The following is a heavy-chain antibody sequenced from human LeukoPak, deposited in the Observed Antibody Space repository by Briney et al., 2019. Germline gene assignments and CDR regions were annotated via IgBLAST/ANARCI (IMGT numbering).Heavy chain of an antibody. CDR1: GFTFSSYA. CDR3: AGRLPGWELLGGIDY. V-gene: IGHV3-23*01. Sequence: GGSLRLSCAASGFTFSSYAMSRVRQAPGKGLEWVSPISGSGGSTYYADSVKGRFTISRDNSKNTLYLQMNSLRAEDTAVYYCAGRLPGWELLGGIDYWGQGTLVTVSS. CDR2: ISGSGGST. D-gene: IGHD1-26*01. J-gene: IGHJ4*02.